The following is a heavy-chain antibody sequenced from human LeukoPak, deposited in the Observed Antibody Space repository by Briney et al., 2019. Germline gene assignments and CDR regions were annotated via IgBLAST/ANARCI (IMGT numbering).Heavy chain of an antibody. D-gene: IGHD5-18*01. J-gene: IGHJ4*02. Sequence: TPSETLSLTCTVSGGSISSYYWSWIRQPPGKGLEWIGYIYYSGSTNYNPSLKSRVTISVDTSKNQFSLKLSSVTAADTAVCYCARESWIRGFDYWGQGTLVTVSS. CDR3: ARESWIRGFDY. CDR1: GGSISSYY. V-gene: IGHV4-59*01. CDR2: IYYSGST.